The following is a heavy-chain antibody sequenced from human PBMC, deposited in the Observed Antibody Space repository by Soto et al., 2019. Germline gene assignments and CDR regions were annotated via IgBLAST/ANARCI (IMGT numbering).Heavy chain of an antibody. CDR3: ARDRSSSWYNGTFYFDS. V-gene: IGHV1-69*06. CDR2: IIPLFDAT. CDR1: GGPFTTYD. Sequence: QVQLVQSGAEVRKPGSSVKVSCKASGGPFTTYDISWVRQAPGQGLEWRGGIIPLFDATKYAQKFQGRVTITADKSTGTAYMELSSLRSEDTAMYYCARDRSSSWYNGTFYFDSWGQGTLVTVSS. D-gene: IGHD6-19*01. J-gene: IGHJ4*02.